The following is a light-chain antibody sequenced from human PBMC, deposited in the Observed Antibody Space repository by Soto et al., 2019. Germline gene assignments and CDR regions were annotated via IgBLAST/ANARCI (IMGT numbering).Light chain of an antibody. CDR1: QGISND. Sequence: DIQMTQSPSSLSASVGDRVTITCRASQGISNDLAWYQQKPGNVPKLLIYAASTLQSGVPSRFGGSGSGTDFTLTISSLQPEDVATYYCQKYNSALTFGGGTKVEIK. J-gene: IGKJ4*01. V-gene: IGKV1-27*01. CDR3: QKYNSALT. CDR2: AAS.